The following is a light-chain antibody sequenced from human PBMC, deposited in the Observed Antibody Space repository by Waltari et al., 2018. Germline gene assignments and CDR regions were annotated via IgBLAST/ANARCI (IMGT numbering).Light chain of an antibody. CDR3: LLYYGGAWV. CDR1: TGAVTSHYY. Sequence: QTVVTQEPSLTVSPGGTVTLTCASSTGAVTSHYYPNWFQQTPGQAPRPLIYSTDKKNSRTPARVSGSLLGGKAALTVSDVQPEDEADFYCLLYYGGAWVFGGGTKLTVL. CDR2: STD. V-gene: IGLV7-43*01. J-gene: IGLJ3*02.